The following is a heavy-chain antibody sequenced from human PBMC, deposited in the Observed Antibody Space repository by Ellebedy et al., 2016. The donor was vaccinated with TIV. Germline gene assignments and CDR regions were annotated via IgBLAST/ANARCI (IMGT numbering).Heavy chain of an antibody. J-gene: IGHJ4*02. V-gene: IGHV1-2*06. D-gene: IGHD6-19*01. CDR1: GYTFTDDY. CDR3: ATLSYSHGWDTDY. Sequence: AASVKVSCKASGYTFTDDYMHWVRQAPGQGLEWMGLINPKSGGTRYAQKFQGRVTMTGDTSNSTVYLELSSLRSDDTAIYYCATLSYSHGWDTDYWGQGTLVTVSS. CDR2: INPKSGGT.